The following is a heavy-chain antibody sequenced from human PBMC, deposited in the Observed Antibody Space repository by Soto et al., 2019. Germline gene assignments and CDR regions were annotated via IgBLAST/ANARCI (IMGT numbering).Heavy chain of an antibody. CDR1: GGSISSYY. CDR2: IYYSGST. D-gene: IGHD6-6*01. V-gene: IGHV4-59*08. J-gene: IGHJ4*02. CDR3: ARQRGGSSIAARTFDY. Sequence: SETLSLTCTVSGGSISSYYWSWIRQPPGKGLEWIGYIYYSGSTNYNPSLKSRVTISVDTSKNQFSLKLSSVTAADTAVYYCARQRGGSSIAARTFDYWGQGTLVTVSS.